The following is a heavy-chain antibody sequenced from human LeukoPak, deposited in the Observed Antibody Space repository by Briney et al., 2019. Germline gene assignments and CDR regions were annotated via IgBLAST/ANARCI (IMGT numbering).Heavy chain of an antibody. Sequence: SQTLSLTCAISGDSVSSKSAAWNWIRQSPSRGLEWLGRTYYRSKWHSEYAVSVKSRISINPDTSRNQFSLQLSSVTPEDTPVYYCARMVGIDPDYWGQGTQVTVSS. D-gene: IGHD1-20*01. V-gene: IGHV6-1*01. CDR2: TYYRSKWHS. CDR3: ARMVGIDPDY. CDR1: GDSVSSKSAA. J-gene: IGHJ4*02.